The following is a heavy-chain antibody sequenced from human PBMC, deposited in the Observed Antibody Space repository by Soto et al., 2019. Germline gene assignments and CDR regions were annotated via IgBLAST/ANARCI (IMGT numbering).Heavy chain of an antibody. V-gene: IGHV3-48*03. CDR1: GFTFSSYE. Sequence: EVQLVESGGGLVQPGGSLRLSCAASGFTFSSYEMNWVRQAPGKGLEWVSYISSSGSTIYYADSVKGRFTISRDNAKNSLYLQRNSLRAEDTAVYYCARDRRVAGTRWFDPWGQGTLVTVSS. CDR3: ARDRRVAGTRWFDP. CDR2: ISSSGSTI. D-gene: IGHD6-19*01. J-gene: IGHJ5*02.